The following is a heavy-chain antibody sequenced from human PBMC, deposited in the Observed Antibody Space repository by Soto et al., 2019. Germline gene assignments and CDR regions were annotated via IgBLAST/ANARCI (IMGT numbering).Heavy chain of an antibody. Sequence: QVQLVESGGGVVQPGRSLRLSCAASGFTFSSYAMYWVRQAPGKGLEWVAVISYDGSNKYYADSVKGRFTISRDNSKNTLYLQMNSLRAEDTAVYYCARAYYDSSGYYYEAEYFQHWGQGTLVTVSS. J-gene: IGHJ1*01. CDR3: ARAYYDSSGYYYEAEYFQH. V-gene: IGHV3-30-3*01. D-gene: IGHD3-22*01. CDR2: ISYDGSNK. CDR1: GFTFSSYA.